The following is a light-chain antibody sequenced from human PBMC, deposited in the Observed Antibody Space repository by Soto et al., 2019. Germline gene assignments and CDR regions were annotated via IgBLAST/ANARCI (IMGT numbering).Light chain of an antibody. CDR3: SSYTTSSTLVV. V-gene: IGLV2-14*01. CDR2: DVS. Sequence: QSALTQSASVSGSPGQSITLSCTGTSSDVGGYNYVSWYQQHPGKAPKLMIYDVSNRPSGVSNRFSGSKSGNTASLTISGLQAEDEADYYCSSYTTSSTLVVFGGGTKLTVL. J-gene: IGLJ2*01. CDR1: SSDVGGYNY.